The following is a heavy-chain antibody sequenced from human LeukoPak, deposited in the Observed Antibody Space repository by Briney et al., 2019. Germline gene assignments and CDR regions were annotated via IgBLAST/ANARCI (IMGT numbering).Heavy chain of an antibody. J-gene: IGHJ4*02. V-gene: IGHV4-39*01. Sequence: PSETLSLTCTVSGGSISSSTFYWGWIRQPPGKGLEWIGSIFYSGTTYYNPSLKSRVTISVDTSKNEFSLKLSSVTAAETAVYYCARRLPNGGSGAGSDYWGQGTLVTVPS. CDR1: GGSISSSTFY. D-gene: IGHD7-27*01. CDR3: ARRLPNGGSGAGSDY. CDR2: IFYSGTT.